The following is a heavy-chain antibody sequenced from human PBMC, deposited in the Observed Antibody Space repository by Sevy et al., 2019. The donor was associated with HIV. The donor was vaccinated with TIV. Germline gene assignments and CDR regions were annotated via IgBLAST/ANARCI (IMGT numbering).Heavy chain of an antibody. CDR1: GYTFTSYG. V-gene: IGHV1-18*01. D-gene: IGHD3-3*01. CDR2: ISAYNGNT. J-gene: IGHJ6*02. Sequence: ASVKVSCKASGYTFTSYGISWVRQAPGQGLEWMGWISAYNGNTNYAQKLQGRVTMTTDTSTSTAYMELRSLGSDDTAVYYCARGGITIFGVVLYYYGMDVWGQGTTVTVSS. CDR3: ARGGITIFGVVLYYYGMDV.